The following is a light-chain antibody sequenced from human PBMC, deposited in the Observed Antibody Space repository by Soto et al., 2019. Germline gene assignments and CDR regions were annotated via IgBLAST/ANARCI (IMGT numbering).Light chain of an antibody. J-gene: IGKJ4*01. V-gene: IGKV3-20*01. CDR1: QGVSSSY. CDR2: GAS. CDR3: QHYRTS. Sequence: EIVLTQSPGTLSLSPGERATLSCRASQGVSSSYLAWYQQKPGQPPRLLIYGASSRATGIPDRFSGSGSGTDFTLTITRVEAEDFAVYYCQHYRTSFGGGTKVEIK.